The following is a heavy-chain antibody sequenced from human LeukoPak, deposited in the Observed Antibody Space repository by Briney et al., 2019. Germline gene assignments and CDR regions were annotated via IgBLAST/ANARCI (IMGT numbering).Heavy chain of an antibody. CDR1: GGSISGGGYS. CDR3: ARFRGMGYFDY. D-gene: IGHD3-10*01. CDR2: IYHSGST. V-gene: IGHV4-30-2*01. J-gene: IGHJ4*02. Sequence: SETLSLTCAVSGGSISGGGYSWSWIRQPPGKGLEWIGYIYHSGSTYYNPSLKSRVTISVDRSKNQFSLKLSSVTAADTAVYYCARFRGMGYFDYWAREPWSPSPQ.